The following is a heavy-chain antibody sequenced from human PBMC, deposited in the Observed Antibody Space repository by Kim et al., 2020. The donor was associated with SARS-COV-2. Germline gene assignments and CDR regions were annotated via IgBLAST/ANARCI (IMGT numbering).Heavy chain of an antibody. V-gene: IGHV3-30*18. CDR2: ISYDGSNK. D-gene: IGHD6-13*01. Sequence: GGSLRLSCAASGFTFSSYGMHWVRQAPGKGLEWVAVISYDGSNKYYADSVKGRFTISRDNSKNTLYLQMNSLRAEDTAVYYCAKGRGDSSWYGYSFDYWGQGTLVTVSS. CDR3: AKGRGDSSWYGYSFDY. CDR1: GFTFSSYG. J-gene: IGHJ4*02.